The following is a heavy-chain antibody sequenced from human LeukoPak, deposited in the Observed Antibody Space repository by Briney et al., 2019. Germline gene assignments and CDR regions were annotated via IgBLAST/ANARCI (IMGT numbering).Heavy chain of an antibody. CDR2: IYYSGST. V-gene: IGHV4-39*01. J-gene: IGHJ4*02. Sequence: SETLSLTCTVSGGSISSRSYYWGWIRQPPGKGLERIGSIYYSGSTYYNPSLKSRVTISVDTSKNQFSLKLSSVTAADTAVYYCKGDTAMVNDYWGQGTLVTVSS. D-gene: IGHD5-18*01. CDR3: KGDTAMVNDY. CDR1: GGSISSRSYY.